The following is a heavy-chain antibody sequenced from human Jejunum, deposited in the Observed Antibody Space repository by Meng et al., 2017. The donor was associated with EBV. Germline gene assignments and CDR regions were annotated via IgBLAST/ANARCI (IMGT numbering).Heavy chain of an antibody. CDR1: GGSISDNDW. V-gene: IGHV4-4*02. Sequence: LQESGPRLEKPSGTLSLTCVVSGGSISDNDWWSWVRQPPGKGLEWLGEIYHGGGTNYNPSLESRVTISVDTSKNQFSLRLSSVTAADTAVYYCARDQNGSYFAYRGQGTLVTVSS. J-gene: IGHJ4*02. CDR2: IYHGGGT. CDR3: ARDQNGSYFAY. D-gene: IGHD1-26*01.